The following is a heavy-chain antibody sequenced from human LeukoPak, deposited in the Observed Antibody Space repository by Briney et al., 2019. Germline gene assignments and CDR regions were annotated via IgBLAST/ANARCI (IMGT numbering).Heavy chain of an antibody. CDR3: ARAPRYSSSHDY. CDR2: ISYDGSNK. CDR1: GFTFSSYA. J-gene: IGHJ4*02. V-gene: IGHV3-30-3*01. Sequence: PGRSLRLSCAASGFTFSSYAMHWVRQAPGKGLEWVAVISYDGSNKYNADSVKGRFTISRDNSKNTLYLQMNSLRAEDTAVYYCARAPRYSSSHDYWGQGTLVTVSS. D-gene: IGHD6-13*01.